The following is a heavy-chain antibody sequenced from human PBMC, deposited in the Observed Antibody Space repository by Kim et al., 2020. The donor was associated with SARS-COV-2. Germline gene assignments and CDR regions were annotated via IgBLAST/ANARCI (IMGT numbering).Heavy chain of an antibody. J-gene: IGHJ4*02. V-gene: IGHV2-5*01. D-gene: IGHD6-19*01. Sequence: RYSPSLKSRLTITKDTSKNQVVLTMTNMDPVDTATYYCAHTQWLVPYFDYWGQGTLVTVSS. CDR3: AHTQWLVPYFDY.